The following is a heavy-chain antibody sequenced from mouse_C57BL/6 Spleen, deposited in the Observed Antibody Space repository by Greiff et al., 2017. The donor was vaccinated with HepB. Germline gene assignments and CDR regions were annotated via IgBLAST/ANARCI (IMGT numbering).Heavy chain of an antibody. Sequence: EVQLQQSGTVLARPGASVKMSCKTSGYTFTSYWMHWVNQRPGQGLEWIGAIYPGNSDTSYNQKFKGKAKLTAVTSASTAYMELSSLTNEDSAVYYCTRGYGSSYIDYWGQGTTLTVSS. J-gene: IGHJ2*01. CDR1: GYTFTSYW. CDR2: IYPGNSDT. D-gene: IGHD1-1*01. CDR3: TRGYGSSYIDY. V-gene: IGHV1-5*01.